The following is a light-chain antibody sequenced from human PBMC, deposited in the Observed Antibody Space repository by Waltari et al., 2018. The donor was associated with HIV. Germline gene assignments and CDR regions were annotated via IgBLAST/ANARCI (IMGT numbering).Light chain of an antibody. V-gene: IGKV2-24*01. CDR1: QSLAHGNGNTY. J-gene: IGKJ1*01. CDR2: RVS. CDR3: MQARDYPRT. Sequence: DIVLTQSPLSAPFTVGQSASIPCRSSQSLAHGNGNTYLSWLHQRPGEPPRPLIYRVSLRLPGVSHRFSGGGSGTYFTLKISSVEADDAGVYYCMQARDYPRTFGQGTRVEI.